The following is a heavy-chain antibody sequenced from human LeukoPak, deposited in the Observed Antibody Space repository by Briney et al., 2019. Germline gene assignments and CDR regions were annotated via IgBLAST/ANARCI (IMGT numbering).Heavy chain of an antibody. CDR1: GGTFSSYA. V-gene: IGHV1-69*04. D-gene: IGHD3-10*01. Sequence: ASVKVSCKASGGTFSSYAISWVRQAPGQGLEWMGRIIPILGIANYAQKFQGRVTITADKSTSTAYMELNSLRAEDTAVYYCARDEREAYGSGSSDYYGMDVWGQGTTVTVSS. CDR2: IIPILGIA. CDR3: ARDEREAYGSGSSDYYGMDV. J-gene: IGHJ6*02.